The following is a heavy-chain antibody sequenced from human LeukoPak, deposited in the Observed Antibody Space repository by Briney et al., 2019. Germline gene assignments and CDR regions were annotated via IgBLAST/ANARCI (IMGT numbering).Heavy chain of an antibody. CDR3: ARDLTYYYDSSGYGTGMDV. V-gene: IGHV3-48*03. J-gene: IGHJ6*02. D-gene: IGHD3-22*01. Sequence: PGGSLRLSCAASGFTFSSFEMNWVRQAPGKGLEWVSYISSSGSTIYYADSVKGRFTISRDNSKNTLYLQMNSLRAEDTAVYYCARDLTYYYDSSGYGTGMDVWGQGTTVTVSS. CDR2: ISSSGSTI. CDR1: GFTFSSFE.